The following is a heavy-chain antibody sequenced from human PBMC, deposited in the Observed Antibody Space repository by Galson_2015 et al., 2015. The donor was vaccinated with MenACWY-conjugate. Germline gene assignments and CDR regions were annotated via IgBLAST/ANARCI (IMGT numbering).Heavy chain of an antibody. CDR3: ARDGHNLDAFDL. CDR1: GFPFRSYW. V-gene: IGHV3-74*01. J-gene: IGHJ2*01. D-gene: IGHD3-16*01. Sequence: SLRLSCAASGFPFRSYWMHWVRQAPGKGLVWVSRIKSDGSSTNYADSVKGRFTISRDNAKNMLYLQMNSLRAEDTAVYYCARDGHNLDAFDLWGRGTLVTVSS. CDR2: IKSDGSST.